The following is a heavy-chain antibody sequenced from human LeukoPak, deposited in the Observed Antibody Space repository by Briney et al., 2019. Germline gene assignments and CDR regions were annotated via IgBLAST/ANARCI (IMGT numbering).Heavy chain of an antibody. Sequence: SETLSLTCTVSGGSISSSSYYWGWIRQPPGKGLEWIGSIYYSGSTYYNPSLKSRATISVDTSKNQFSLKLSSVTAADTAVYYCSRYADSSGYYRAYYYYGMDVWGQGTTVTVSS. D-gene: IGHD3-22*01. CDR2: IYYSGST. V-gene: IGHV4-39*01. J-gene: IGHJ6*02. CDR3: SRYADSSGYYRAYYYYGMDV. CDR1: GGSISSSSYY.